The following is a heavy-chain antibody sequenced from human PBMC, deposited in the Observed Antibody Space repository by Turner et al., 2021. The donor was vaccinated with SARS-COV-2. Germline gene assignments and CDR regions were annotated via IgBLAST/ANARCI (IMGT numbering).Heavy chain of an antibody. J-gene: IGHJ4*02. V-gene: IGHV1-69*01. CDR1: GGTFSTYA. D-gene: IGHD6-13*01. CDR3: ARVGVGGSSWPKDFDY. Sequence: QVQLVQSGAKVKKPGSSVKVSCKASGGTFSTYAIPWVRQAPGQGLEWMGGIIPIFGTANYAQKFQGRVTITADESPSTAYMGLSSLRSEDTAVYYCARVGVGGSSWPKDFDYWGQGTLVTVSS. CDR2: IIPIFGTA.